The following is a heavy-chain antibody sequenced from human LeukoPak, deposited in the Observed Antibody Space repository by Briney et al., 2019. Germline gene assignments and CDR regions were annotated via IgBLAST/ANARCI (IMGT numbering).Heavy chain of an antibody. V-gene: IGHV3-33*01. Sequence: GGSLRLSCAASGFTFSSYGMHWVRQAPGKGLEWVAVIWYDGSNKYYADSVKGRFTISRDNSKNTLYLQMNSLRAEDTAVYYCARELGYDSSPSGSDTFDIWGQGTMVTVSS. CDR2: IWYDGSNK. J-gene: IGHJ3*02. CDR3: ARELGYDSSPSGSDTFDI. CDR1: GFTFSSYG. D-gene: IGHD3-22*01.